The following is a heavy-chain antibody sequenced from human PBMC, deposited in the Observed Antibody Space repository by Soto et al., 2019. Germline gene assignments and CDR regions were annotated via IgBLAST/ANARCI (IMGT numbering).Heavy chain of an antibody. CDR3: ARGVWGSRDAFYI. Sequence: QVQLVESGGGLVKPGGSLRLSCEASGFTFSDYYMSWIRQAPGKGLEWVSDISSSGSTIYSADSVKGRFTISRDNAKNSLYLQKNSQRAADTAVYYCARGVWGSRDAFYIWGHGKMVTVSS. V-gene: IGHV3-11*01. CDR1: GFTFSDYY. CDR2: ISSSGSTI. J-gene: IGHJ3*02. D-gene: IGHD7-27*01.